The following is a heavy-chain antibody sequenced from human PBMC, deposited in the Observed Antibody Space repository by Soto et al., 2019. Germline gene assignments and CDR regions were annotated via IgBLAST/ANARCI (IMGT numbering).Heavy chain of an antibody. CDR3: ARGLYYDILTGYYSSWSGP. Sequence: QVKLQESGPGLVKPSGTLSLTCAVSSGSISSSKWWSWVRQPPGKGLEWIGEIYHSGSTNYNPSLKRRVTISVHKSKIKFSLKLSSVPAADTAVCYCARGLYYDILTGYYSSWSGPSGQGTLVTVSS. CDR2: IYHSGST. D-gene: IGHD3-9*01. CDR1: SGSISSSKW. V-gene: IGHV4-4*02. J-gene: IGHJ5*02.